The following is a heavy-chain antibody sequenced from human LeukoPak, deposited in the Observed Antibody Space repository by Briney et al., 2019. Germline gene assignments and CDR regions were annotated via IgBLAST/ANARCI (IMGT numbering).Heavy chain of an antibody. D-gene: IGHD2-15*01. V-gene: IGHV4-59*01. CDR3: ASLGYSSGWLDS. CDR2: VYHNGHS. CDR1: SGSFNDNY. Sequence: SETLSLTCNVSSGSFNDNYWNWIRHLPGQGLEWIGYVYHNGHSDYNPSLKSRVPISVDTSTNQFSLKMISVTAADTAVYYCASLGYSSGWLDSWGHGSLVIVSS. J-gene: IGHJ5*01.